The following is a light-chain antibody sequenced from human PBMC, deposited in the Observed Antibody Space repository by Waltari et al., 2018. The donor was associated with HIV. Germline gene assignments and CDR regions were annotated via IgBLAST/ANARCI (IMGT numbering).Light chain of an antibody. Sequence: QSAPTQPAAVSGPPGQTITLVRTGTPTVSGDYHYASWYQQHPGKVPKRIIYEVNNRPAGISNRFSASKSGNTASLTISGLQAEDEADYYCSSYPGNSTWLFGGGTKLTVL. CDR1: PTVSGDYHY. CDR3: SSYPGNSTWL. J-gene: IGLJ3*02. CDR2: EVN. V-gene: IGLV2-14*03.